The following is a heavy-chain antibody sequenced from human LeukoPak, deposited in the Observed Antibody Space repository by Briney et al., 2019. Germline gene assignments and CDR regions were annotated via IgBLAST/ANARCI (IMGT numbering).Heavy chain of an antibody. V-gene: IGHV4-59*08. J-gene: IGHJ3*02. CDR1: GGSISSYY. CDR2: IYYSGST. D-gene: IGHD3-22*01. Sequence: SETLSLSCTVSGGSISSYYWSWIRQPPGKGLEWIGYIYYSGSTNYNPSLKSRVTISVDTSKNQFSLKLSSVTAADTAVYYCARSNYYDSSGYAADAFDIWGQGTMVTVSS. CDR3: ARSNYYDSSGYAADAFDI.